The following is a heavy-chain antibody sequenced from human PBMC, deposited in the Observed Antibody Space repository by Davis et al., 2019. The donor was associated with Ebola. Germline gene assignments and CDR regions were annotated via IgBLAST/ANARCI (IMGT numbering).Heavy chain of an antibody. V-gene: IGHV4-39*01. J-gene: IGHJ4*02. Sequence: MPSETLSLTCTVSGGSISSSSYYWDWIRQPPGKGLEWIGSIYYSGSTYYNPSLKSRVTISVDTSKNQFSLKLSSVTAADTAVYYCARRDSYYDSSGYYPFDYWGQGTLVTVSS. D-gene: IGHD3-22*01. CDR1: GGSISSSSYY. CDR3: ARRDSYYDSSGYYPFDY. CDR2: IYYSGST.